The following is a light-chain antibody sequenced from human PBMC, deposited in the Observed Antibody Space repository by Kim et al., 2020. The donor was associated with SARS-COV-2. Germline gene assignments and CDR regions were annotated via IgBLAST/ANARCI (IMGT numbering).Light chain of an antibody. CDR2: EN. Sequence: TVTLPRNPSRRSNGKKSVEGYPAAPGRCPTHGGLEENQRPSGVPDRFSGSIDSSSNSASLTISGLKTEDEATYYCQSYDNHTPWVLGGGTQLTVL. CDR1: RRSNGKKS. J-gene: IGLJ3*02. V-gene: IGLV6-57*03. CDR3: QSYDNHTPWV.